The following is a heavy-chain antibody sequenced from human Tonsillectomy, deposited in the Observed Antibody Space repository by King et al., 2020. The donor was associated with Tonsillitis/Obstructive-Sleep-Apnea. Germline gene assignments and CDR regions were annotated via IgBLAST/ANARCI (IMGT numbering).Heavy chain of an antibody. CDR1: GYTFTSYY. Sequence: VQLVQSGAEVKKPGASVKVSCEASGYTFTSYYMHWLRQAPGQGPEWMGVISPSGGSTSYAQKFQGRVTMTRVTPTSTVYMELSSLRSEDTAVYYCARAPGTIGTTPFDYWGQGTLVTVSS. V-gene: IGHV1-46*01. CDR3: ARAPGTIGTTPFDY. CDR2: ISPSGGST. D-gene: IGHD1-1*01. J-gene: IGHJ4*02.